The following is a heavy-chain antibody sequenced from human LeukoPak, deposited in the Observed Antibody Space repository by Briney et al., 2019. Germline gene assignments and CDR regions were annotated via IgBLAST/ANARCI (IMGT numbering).Heavy chain of an antibody. CDR2: INPSGGST. V-gene: IGHV1-46*01. CDR1: GYTFTSYY. J-gene: IGHJ4*02. Sequence: GASVKVSCKASGYTFTSYYMHWVRQAPGQGLEWMGIINPSGGSTSYAQKFQGRVTMTRDTSTSTAYMELNRLRSDDTAVYYCARDGYYDRSGYPSFDYWGQGTLVTVSS. D-gene: IGHD3-22*01. CDR3: ARDGYYDRSGYPSFDY.